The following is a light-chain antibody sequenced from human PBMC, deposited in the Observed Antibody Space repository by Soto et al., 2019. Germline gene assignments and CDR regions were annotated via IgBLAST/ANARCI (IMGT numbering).Light chain of an antibody. J-gene: IGKJ1*01. CDR3: QQSFSSPPWT. CDR2: AAS. Sequence: DIQMTQSPSSLSASVGDRVTITCRASQSINNYLNWYQQKPGKAPKLLIYAASRLESGVPSRFSGSGSGTLFTLTVSSLQSEDFATYYCQQSFSSPPWTFGQGTKVDIK. V-gene: IGKV1-39*01. CDR1: QSINNY.